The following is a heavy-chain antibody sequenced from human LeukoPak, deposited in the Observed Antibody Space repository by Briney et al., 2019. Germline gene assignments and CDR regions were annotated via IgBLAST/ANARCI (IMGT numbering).Heavy chain of an antibody. V-gene: IGHV3-23*01. J-gene: IGHJ4*02. Sequence: PGGSLRLSCAASVFTFSRYAMSGVPQAPGKGRECVSRISGVGDRPYYAHSVKGRFSPSRDNSKKTLYLQKNSLRAEDTGVYHCAKVHVSSGCYYFDCWGQGTLVTASS. D-gene: IGHD6-19*01. CDR1: VFTFSRYA. CDR3: AKVHVSSGCYYFDC. CDR2: ISGVGDRP.